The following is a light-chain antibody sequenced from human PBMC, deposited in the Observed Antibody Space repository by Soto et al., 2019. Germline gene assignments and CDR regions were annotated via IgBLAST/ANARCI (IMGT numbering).Light chain of an antibody. V-gene: IGLV1-44*01. CDR2: SNN. J-gene: IGLJ1*01. Sequence: QSVLTQPPSASGTPGQRVTISCSGRRSNIGSTTVNWYQQLPRTAPKLLIYSNNQRPSGVPDRFSGSKSGSSASLAISGVQSEDEADYYCASWDDSLDNYVFGTGTKLTVL. CDR3: ASWDDSLDNYV. CDR1: RSNIGSTT.